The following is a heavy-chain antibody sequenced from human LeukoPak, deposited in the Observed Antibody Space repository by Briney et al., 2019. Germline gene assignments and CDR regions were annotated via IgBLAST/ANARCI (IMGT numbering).Heavy chain of an antibody. J-gene: IGHJ6*03. CDR2: INHSGST. Sequence: PSETLSLTCAVYGGSFSGYYWSWIRQPPGKGLEWIGEINHSGSTNYNPSLKSRGTISGDTSKNQFSLKLSSVTAADPAVYFCARVGYSYVINDWSRTGLGAYPTKYYYHMDVWGKGTTVTVSS. V-gene: IGHV4-34*01. D-gene: IGHD5-18*01. CDR3: ARVGYSYVINDWSRTGLGAYPTKYYYHMDV. CDR1: GGSFSGYY.